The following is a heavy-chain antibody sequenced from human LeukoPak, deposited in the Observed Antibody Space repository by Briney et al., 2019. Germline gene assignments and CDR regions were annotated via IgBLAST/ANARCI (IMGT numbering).Heavy chain of an antibody. CDR1: GFTFSSYG. V-gene: IGHV3-33*03. D-gene: IGHD6-19*01. CDR3: ASLPLGSGWSDY. Sequence: GGSLRLSCAASGFTFSSYGMPWVRQAPGKGLEWVAVIWYDGSNKYYADSVKGRFTISRDNAKNSLYLQMNSLRAEDTAVYYCASLPLGSGWSDYWGQGTLVTVSS. J-gene: IGHJ4*02. CDR2: IWYDGSNK.